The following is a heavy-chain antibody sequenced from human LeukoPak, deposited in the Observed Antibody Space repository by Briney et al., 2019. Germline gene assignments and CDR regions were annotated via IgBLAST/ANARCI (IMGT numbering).Heavy chain of an antibody. J-gene: IGHJ4*02. D-gene: IGHD3-3*01. CDR2: IKSKTDGGTT. CDR1: GFTFSNAW. CDR3: TTDPMVLITICGVEGY. V-gene: IGHV3-15*01. Sequence: GGSLRLSCAASGFTFSNAWMSWVRQAPGKGLEWVGRIKSKTDGGTTDYAAPVKGRFTISRDDSKNTLYLQMNSLKTEDTAVYYCTTDPMVLITICGVEGYWGQGTLVTVSS.